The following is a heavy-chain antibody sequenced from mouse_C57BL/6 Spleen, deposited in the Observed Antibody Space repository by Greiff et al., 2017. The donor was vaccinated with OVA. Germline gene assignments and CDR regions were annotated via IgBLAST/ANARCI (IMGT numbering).Heavy chain of an antibody. V-gene: IGHV1-69*01. D-gene: IGHD2-5*01. J-gene: IGHJ4*01. Sequence: QVQLKQPGAELVMPGASVKLSCKASGYTFTSYWMHWVKQRPGQGLEWIGEIDPSDSYTNYNQKFKGKSTLTVDKSSSTAYMQLSSLTSEDSAVYYCARYISNYDYYAMDYWGQGTSVTVSS. CDR3: ARYISNYDYYAMDY. CDR1: GYTFTSYW. CDR2: IDPSDSYT.